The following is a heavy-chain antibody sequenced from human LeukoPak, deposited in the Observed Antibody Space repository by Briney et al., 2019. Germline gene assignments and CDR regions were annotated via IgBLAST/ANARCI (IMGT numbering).Heavy chain of an antibody. CDR2: ISPYNGNA. Sequence: ASVKVSCQTSGYTFTNYGISWVRQAPGQGLEWMGWISPYNGNAINAQKLQGRVTVTTDTTTSTAYMELRSLRSDDTAVYYCTRTVLDCKNGVCYDYWGQGTLVTVSS. D-gene: IGHD2-8*01. V-gene: IGHV1-18*01. CDR3: TRTVLDCKNGVCYDY. CDR1: GYTFTNYG. J-gene: IGHJ4*02.